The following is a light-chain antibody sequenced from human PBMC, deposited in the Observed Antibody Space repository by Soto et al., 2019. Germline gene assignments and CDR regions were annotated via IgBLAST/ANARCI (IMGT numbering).Light chain of an antibody. Sequence: QLTQSPSSLSASVGDRVTITCRASQGISSYLAWYQQKPGKAPKLLIYAASTLQSGVPSRFSGSGSGTDFTLTISSLQPEDFATYYCQQLNSYPHTFGGGTKVEIK. V-gene: IGKV1-9*01. CDR2: AAS. CDR3: QQLNSYPHT. CDR1: QGISSY. J-gene: IGKJ4*01.